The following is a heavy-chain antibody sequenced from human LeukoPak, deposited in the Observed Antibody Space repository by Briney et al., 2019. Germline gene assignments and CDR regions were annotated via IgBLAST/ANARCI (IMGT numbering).Heavy chain of an antibody. D-gene: IGHD5-12*01. CDR2: IYADGGGGGT. J-gene: IGHJ5*02. V-gene: IGHV3-53*01. CDR1: GGTVSTNY. Sequence: GGSLRLSCAVSGGTVSTNYMGWVRQAPGKGLEWVSVIYADGGGGGTYYADSVKGRFTISRDNSRNTLYLQMSNLRADDTAMYYCSRDRSRGYSFTWGQGTLVTVS. CDR3: SRDRSRGYSFT.